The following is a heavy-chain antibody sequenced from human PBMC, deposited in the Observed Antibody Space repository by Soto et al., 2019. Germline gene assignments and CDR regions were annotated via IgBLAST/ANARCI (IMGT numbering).Heavy chain of an antibody. D-gene: IGHD1-1*01. V-gene: IGHV1-18*01. J-gene: IGHJ5*02. CDR1: GYTFTTYG. Sequence: QVQLVQSGAEVKEPGASVKVSCKASGYTFTTYGITWVRQAPGQGLEWMGWISAYNGDTYYAQKLQDRLTMTTDTYTTTAYMERRGRRSDDTAVYSCARGNARHWFDPGGQGTLVTVSS. CDR3: ARGNARHWFDP. CDR2: ISAYNGDT.